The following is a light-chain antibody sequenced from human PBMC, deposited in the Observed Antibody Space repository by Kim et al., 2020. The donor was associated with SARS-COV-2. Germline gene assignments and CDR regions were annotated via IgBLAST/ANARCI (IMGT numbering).Light chain of an antibody. V-gene: IGKV1-5*01. CDR2: DAS. Sequence: AAVGDSVTIPCRASQSISSWLAWYQQKPGKAPKLLIYDASSLESGVPSRFSGSGSGTEVTLTISSLQPDDFATDYCQQYNSYSPTFGQGTKVEIK. CDR1: QSISSW. J-gene: IGKJ1*01. CDR3: QQYNSYSPT.